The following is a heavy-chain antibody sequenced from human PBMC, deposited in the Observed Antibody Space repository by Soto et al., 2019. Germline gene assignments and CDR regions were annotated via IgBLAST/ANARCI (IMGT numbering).Heavy chain of an antibody. V-gene: IGHV3-66*01. CDR1: GFTFSSYA. J-gene: IGHJ6*02. CDR2: IYSGGST. CDR3: ARDRYSYYDFWSGSLPYYYYGMDV. Sequence: GGSLRLSCAASGFTFSSYAMSWVRQAPGKGLEWVSVIYSGGSTYYADSVKGRFTISRDNSKNTLYLQMNSLRAEDTAVYYCARDRYSYYDFWSGSLPYYYYGMDVWGQGTTVTVSS. D-gene: IGHD3-3*01.